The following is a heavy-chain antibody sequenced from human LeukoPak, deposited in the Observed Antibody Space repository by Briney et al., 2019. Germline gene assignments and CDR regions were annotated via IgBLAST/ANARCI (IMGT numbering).Heavy chain of an antibody. J-gene: IGHJ4*02. CDR3: ARDGPYRDGYLGY. V-gene: IGHV3-30*02. CDR1: GFTFSSYG. CDR2: IRYGGSNK. D-gene: IGHD5-24*01. Sequence: GGSLRLSCAASGFTFSSYGMHWVRQAPGKGLEWVAFIRYGGSNKYYADSVKGRFTISRDNAKNTLYLQMNSLRAEDTAVYYCARDGPYRDGYLGYWGQGTLVTVSS.